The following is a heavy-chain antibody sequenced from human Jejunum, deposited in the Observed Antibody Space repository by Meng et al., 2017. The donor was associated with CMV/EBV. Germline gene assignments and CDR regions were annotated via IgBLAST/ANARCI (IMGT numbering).Heavy chain of an antibody. CDR3: AKDFWRGYYQGYFDY. Sequence: GFIFSDYEMNWVRQAPGKGLEWVAVIWNDGSYKYYADSVKGRLTISRDNSKNTLYLQMNSLRAEDTAVYYCAKDFWRGYYQGYFDYWGQGTLVTVSS. CDR2: IWNDGSYK. V-gene: IGHV3-33*06. D-gene: IGHD3-3*01. J-gene: IGHJ4*02. CDR1: GFIFSDYE.